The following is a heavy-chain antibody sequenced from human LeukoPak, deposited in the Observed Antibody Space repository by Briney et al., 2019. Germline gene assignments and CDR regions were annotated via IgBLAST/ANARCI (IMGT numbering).Heavy chain of an antibody. J-gene: IGHJ4*02. CDR3: ARRMGATGPFDY. D-gene: IGHD1-26*01. V-gene: IGHV4-39*01. CDR2: IYYSGST. Sequence: SETLSLICTVSGASITSTSYYWGWIRQPPGKGLEWIGGIYYSGSTYYSPSLRSRVTISVDTSKNQFSLKLSSVTATDTAVYYCARRMGATGPFDYWGQGTLVTVSS. CDR1: GASITSTSYY.